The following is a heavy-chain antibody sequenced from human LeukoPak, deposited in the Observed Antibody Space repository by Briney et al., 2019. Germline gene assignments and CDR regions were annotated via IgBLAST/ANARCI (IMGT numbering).Heavy chain of an antibody. CDR2: ISYDGSNK. J-gene: IGHJ4*02. D-gene: IGHD5-18*01. CDR3: AKELPPDY. CDR1: GFSFADEY. Sequence: GGSLRLSCAVSGFSFADEYMSWVRQAPGKGLEWVAVISYDGSNKYYADSVKGRFTISRDNSKNTLYLQMNSLRAEDTAVYYCAKELPPDYGGQGTLVTVS. V-gene: IGHV3-30*18.